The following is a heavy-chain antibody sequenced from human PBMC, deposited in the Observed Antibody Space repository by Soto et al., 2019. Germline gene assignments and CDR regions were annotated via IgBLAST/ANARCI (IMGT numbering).Heavy chain of an antibody. CDR2: IIPIFNTA. V-gene: IGHV1-69*01. CDR1: GGTYSSYA. D-gene: IGHD3-16*02. Sequence: QVQLVQSGAEVQKPGSSVKVSCKASGGTYSSYAFSWVRQAPGQGLEWMGDIIPIFNTANYAQKFQGRVTFTAEEYTSAAYMDLSSLRSEDTAVYYCASGEYATFGGVTVYHYYGMDVWGQGTTVTVSS. CDR3: ASGEYATFGGVTVYHYYGMDV. J-gene: IGHJ6*02.